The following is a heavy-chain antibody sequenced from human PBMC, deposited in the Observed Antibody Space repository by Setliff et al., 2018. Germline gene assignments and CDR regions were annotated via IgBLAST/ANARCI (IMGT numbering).Heavy chain of an antibody. Sequence: SETLSLTCTVSGGSMNSGSYYWSFIRQPAGKGLEWIGQIYTSWSTNYNPSLKSRVTMSVDTSKNQFSLKLSSVTAADTAVYYCARLPGYCNGGNCYGYYTFDIWGQGTMVTVSS. CDR3: ARLPGYCNGGNCYGYYTFDI. V-gene: IGHV4-61*09. CDR1: GGSMNSGSYY. J-gene: IGHJ3*02. CDR2: IYTSWST. D-gene: IGHD2-15*01.